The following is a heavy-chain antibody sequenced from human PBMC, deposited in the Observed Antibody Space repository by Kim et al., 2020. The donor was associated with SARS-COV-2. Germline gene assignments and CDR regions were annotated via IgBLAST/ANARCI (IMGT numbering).Heavy chain of an antibody. CDR2: IHYSGST. Sequence: SETLSLTCTVSGGSVSSGTYYWGWIRQPPGKGLEYIGYIHYSGSTYYSPSLKSRVTISVDTSKNQFSLKLSSVTAADTAMYYCARTYAVAGRQVDCWGQGTLVTVSS. CDR3: ARTYAVAGRQVDC. J-gene: IGHJ4*02. CDR1: GGSVSSGTYY. D-gene: IGHD6-19*01. V-gene: IGHV4-39*01.